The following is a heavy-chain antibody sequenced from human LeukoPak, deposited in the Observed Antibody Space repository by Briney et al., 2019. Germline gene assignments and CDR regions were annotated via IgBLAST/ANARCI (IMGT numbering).Heavy chain of an antibody. CDR1: GYTLTELS. V-gene: IGHV1-24*01. Sequence: ASVKVSCKVSGYTLTELSMHRVRQAPGKGLEWMGGFDPEDGETIYAQKFQGRVTMTEDTSTDTAYMELSSLRSEDTAVYYCATVMAVAGPFDPWGQGTLVTVSS. CDR2: FDPEDGET. D-gene: IGHD6-19*01. J-gene: IGHJ5*02. CDR3: ATVMAVAGPFDP.